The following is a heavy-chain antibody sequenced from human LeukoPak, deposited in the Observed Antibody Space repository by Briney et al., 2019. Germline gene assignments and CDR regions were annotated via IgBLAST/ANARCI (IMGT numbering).Heavy chain of an antibody. CDR1: GYTFTGYY. CDR2: INPNSGGT. D-gene: IGHD2-2*01. CDR3: ARGYCSSTSCYLYFDY. V-gene: IGHV1-2*02. J-gene: IGHJ4*02. Sequence: ASVKVSCKASGYTFTGYYMHWVRQAPGQGLEWMGWINPNSGGTNYAQKFQGRVTMTRDMSISTAYMELSRLRSDNTAVYYCARGYCSSTSCYLYFDYWGQGTLVTVSS.